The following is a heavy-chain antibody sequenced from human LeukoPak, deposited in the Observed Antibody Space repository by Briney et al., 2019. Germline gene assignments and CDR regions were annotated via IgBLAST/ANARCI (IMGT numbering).Heavy chain of an antibody. D-gene: IGHD1-26*01. CDR2: IYYSGST. Sequence: SETLSLTCTVSGGSISSSSYYWGWIRQPPGKGLEWIGSIYYSGSTYYNPSLKSRVTISVDTSKNQFSLKLSSVTAADTAVYYCARKMGWELLLDYFDYWGQGTLVTVSS. CDR1: GGSISSSSYY. J-gene: IGHJ4*02. V-gene: IGHV4-39*07. CDR3: ARKMGWELLLDYFDY.